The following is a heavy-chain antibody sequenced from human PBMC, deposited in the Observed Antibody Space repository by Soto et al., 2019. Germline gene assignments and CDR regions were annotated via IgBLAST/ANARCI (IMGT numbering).Heavy chain of an antibody. CDR2: ISGGGSYI. V-gene: IGHV3-21*06. Sequence: GGSLRLSCSASGFTFSDENMSWVRQVPGKGLEWVSGISGGGSYIFYADSVQGRFSISRDNAKNSLFLGMNSLRVEDTAVYYCARDSDVPSTSCFFPPHVWGQGTTVTVSS. CDR1: GFTFSDEN. J-gene: IGHJ6*02. D-gene: IGHD2-2*01. CDR3: ARDSDVPSTSCFFPPHV.